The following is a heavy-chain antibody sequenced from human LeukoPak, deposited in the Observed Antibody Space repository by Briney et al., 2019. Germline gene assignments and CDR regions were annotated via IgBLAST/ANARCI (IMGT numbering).Heavy chain of an antibody. Sequence: PSETLSLTCTVSGGSISSDNYYWGWIRQPPGKGLEWIATIYYSGTTYYNPSLESRVTISVDTSKNQFSLKLSSVTAADTAVYYCARELTIFGVVTNDYWGQGTLVTVSS. CDR2: IYYSGTT. D-gene: IGHD3-3*01. V-gene: IGHV4-39*07. CDR1: GGSISSDNYY. J-gene: IGHJ4*02. CDR3: ARELTIFGVVTNDY.